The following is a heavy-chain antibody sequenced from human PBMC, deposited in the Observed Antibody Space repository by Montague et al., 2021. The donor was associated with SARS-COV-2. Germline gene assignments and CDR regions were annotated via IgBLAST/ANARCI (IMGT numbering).Heavy chain of an antibody. D-gene: IGHD3-9*01. CDR2: XXWXXXK. CDR3: ARSLYDILTGYYLPFDY. CDR1: GFSLSTSGMC. V-gene: IGHV2-70*17. Sequence: PALVKPTQTLTLTCTFSGFSLSTSGMCVSWVRRPPGKALEWLAXXXWXXXKFXSTSLKTRLTISKDTSKNQVVLTMTNVDPVDTATYYCARSLYDILTGYYLPFDYWGQGTLVTVSS. J-gene: IGHJ4*02.